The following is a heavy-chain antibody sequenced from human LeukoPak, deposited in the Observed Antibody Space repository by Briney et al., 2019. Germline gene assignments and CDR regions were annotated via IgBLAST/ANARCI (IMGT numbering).Heavy chain of an antibody. CDR1: GFTFSGSA. D-gene: IGHD1-26*01. CDR2: IDKKDKGYATAT. V-gene: IGHV3-73*01. Sequence: GGSLKLSCAASGFTFSGSAIHWVRQSSGKGLEWVGQIDKKDKGYATATAYAASVKGRFTISRDDSINTAYLQMKSLKTEDTALYYCTGDSGTYNWFDPWGQGTLVTVSS. J-gene: IGHJ5*02. CDR3: TGDSGTYNWFDP.